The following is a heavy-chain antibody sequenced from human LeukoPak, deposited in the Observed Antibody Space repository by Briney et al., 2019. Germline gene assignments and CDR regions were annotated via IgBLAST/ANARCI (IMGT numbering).Heavy chain of an antibody. D-gene: IGHD1-26*01. Sequence: GGSLRLSCAASGFTFSSYAMHWVRQAPGKGLEWVAVISYDGSNKYYADSVKGRFTISRDNSKNTLYLQMNSLRAEDTAVYYCARAVSGSYFDYWGQGTLVTVSS. V-gene: IGHV3-30-3*01. CDR3: ARAVSGSYFDY. CDR1: GFTFSSYA. J-gene: IGHJ4*02. CDR2: ISYDGSNK.